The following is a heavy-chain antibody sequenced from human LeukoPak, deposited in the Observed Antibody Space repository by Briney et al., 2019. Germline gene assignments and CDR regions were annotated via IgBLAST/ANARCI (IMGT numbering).Heavy chain of an antibody. CDR2: ISYDGSNK. J-gene: IGHJ4*02. CDR1: GFTFSSYA. Sequence: GGSLRLSCAASGFTFSSYAMHWVRQAPGKGLEWVAVISYDGSNKYYADSVKGRFTISRDNSKNTLYLQMNSLRAEDTAVYYCAKISGELWGQGTLVTVSS. CDR3: AKISGEL. D-gene: IGHD1-7*01. V-gene: IGHV3-30*04.